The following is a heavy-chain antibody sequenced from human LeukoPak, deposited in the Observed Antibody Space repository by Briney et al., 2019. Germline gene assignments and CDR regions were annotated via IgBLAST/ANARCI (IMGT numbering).Heavy chain of an antibody. CDR2: ISGSGGST. CDR3: AKDRVTGTTGGAFDI. V-gene: IGHV3-23*01. Sequence: GGSLRLSCAASGFTFSIYAMSWVRQAPGKGLEWVSAISGSGGSTYYADSVKGRFTISRDNPKNTLYLQMSSLRAEDTAVYYCAKDRVTGTTGGAFDIWGQGTMVTVSS. J-gene: IGHJ3*02. D-gene: IGHD1-20*01. CDR1: GFTFSIYA.